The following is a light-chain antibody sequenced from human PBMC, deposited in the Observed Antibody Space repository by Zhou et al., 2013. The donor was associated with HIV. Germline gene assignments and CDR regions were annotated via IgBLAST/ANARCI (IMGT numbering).Light chain of an antibody. V-gene: IGKV3-20*01. CDR3: QQYGRT. CDR1: QSLRSTY. J-gene: IGKJ3*01. Sequence: EIVLTQSPGTLSLSPGERATLSCRASQSLRSTYLAWYQQKPGQAPRLLIYGASSRATGIPDRFSGSGSGTDFTLTISRLEPEDFAVYYCQQYGRTFGPGTKVDIK. CDR2: GAS.